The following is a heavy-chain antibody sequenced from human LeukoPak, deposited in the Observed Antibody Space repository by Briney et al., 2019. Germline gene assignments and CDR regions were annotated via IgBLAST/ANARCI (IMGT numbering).Heavy chain of an antibody. J-gene: IGHJ4*02. CDR1: GFTFSDYY. Sequence: GGSLRLSCAASGFTFSDYYMSWIRQAPGKGLEWVSYISSSGSTIYYADSVKGRFTISRDNAKNSLYLQMNSLRAEDTAVYYCARAGYYYDSSGYYYPFDYWGQGTLVTVSS. CDR2: ISSSGSTI. V-gene: IGHV3-11*01. D-gene: IGHD3-22*01. CDR3: ARAGYYYDSSGYYYPFDY.